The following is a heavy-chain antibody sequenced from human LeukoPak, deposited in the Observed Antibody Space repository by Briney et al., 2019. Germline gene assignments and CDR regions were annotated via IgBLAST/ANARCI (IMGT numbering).Heavy chain of an antibody. V-gene: IGHV4-34*01. CDR3: ARDSEGNRGRSFDY. CDR1: GGSFSGYY. Sequence: SETLSLTCAVYGGSFSGYYWSWIRQPPGKGLEWIGEINHSGSTNYNPSLKSRVTMSVDTSKSQFSLKLSSVTAADTAVYYCARDSEGNRGRSFDYWGQGTLVTVSS. CDR2: INHSGST. J-gene: IGHJ4*02. D-gene: IGHD3-10*01.